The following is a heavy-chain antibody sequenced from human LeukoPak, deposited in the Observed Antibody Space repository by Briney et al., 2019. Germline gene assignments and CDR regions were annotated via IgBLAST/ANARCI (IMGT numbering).Heavy chain of an antibody. D-gene: IGHD2-21*02. CDR1: GFTFSSYS. CDR2: ISSSGSTI. Sequence: GGSLRLSCAASGFTFSSYSMNWVRQAPGKGLEWVSYISSSGSTIYYADSVKGRFTISRDNAKNSLYLQMNSLRAEDTAVYYCASAYCGGDCYAWDHDAFDIWGQGTMVTVSS. J-gene: IGHJ3*02. CDR3: ASAYCGGDCYAWDHDAFDI. V-gene: IGHV3-48*04.